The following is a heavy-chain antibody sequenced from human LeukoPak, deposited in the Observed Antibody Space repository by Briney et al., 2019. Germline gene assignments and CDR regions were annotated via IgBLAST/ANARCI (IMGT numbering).Heavy chain of an antibody. CDR1: ATSFTNYG. Sequence: ASVKVSCKVVATSFTNYGFTWLGQAPGHGLEWMAWISAHNGDTNVAQNFQGRVTMTTDTSTSTAYMELRSLRSDDTAMYYCARDEYPIDYWGQGTLVTVSS. CDR3: ARDEYPIDY. J-gene: IGHJ4*02. D-gene: IGHD2/OR15-2a*01. CDR2: ISAHNGDT. V-gene: IGHV1-18*01.